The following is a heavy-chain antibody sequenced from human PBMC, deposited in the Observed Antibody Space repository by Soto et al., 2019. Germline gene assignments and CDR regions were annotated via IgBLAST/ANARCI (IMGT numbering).Heavy chain of an antibody. CDR1: GCSISSFY. Sequence: SETLSLTCTVSGCSISSFYWDWIRQSPGKGLEWIGYIYYSGITNYNPSLKSRVTISVDTSKNQFSLKLSSVTAADTAVYYCARIRFGEYGMDVWGQGTTVTVSS. CDR2: IYYSGIT. D-gene: IGHD3-10*01. V-gene: IGHV4-59*01. J-gene: IGHJ6*02. CDR3: ARIRFGEYGMDV.